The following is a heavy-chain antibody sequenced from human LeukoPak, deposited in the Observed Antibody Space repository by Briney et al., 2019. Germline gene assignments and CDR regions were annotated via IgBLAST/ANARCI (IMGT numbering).Heavy chain of an antibody. CDR2: ISSRSNYI. V-gene: IGHV3-21*01. CDR3: ARLDLYGSGSFYDY. D-gene: IGHD3-10*01. J-gene: IGHJ4*02. CDR1: GFTFSTYS. Sequence: GGSLRLSCAASGFTFSTYSMNWVRQAPGKGLERVSPISSRSNYISYADSVKGRFAISRDNAKNSVYLQMSSLRAEDTAVYYCARLDLYGSGSFYDYWGQGTLVTVSS.